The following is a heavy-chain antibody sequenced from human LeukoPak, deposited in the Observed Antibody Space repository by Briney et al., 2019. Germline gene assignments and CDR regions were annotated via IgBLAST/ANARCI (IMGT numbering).Heavy chain of an antibody. V-gene: IGHV3-21*01. Sequence: PGGSLRLSCAASGFTFSSYSMNWVRQAPGKGLEWVSSISSSSSYIYYADSVKGRFTISGGNAKNSLYLQMNSLRAEDTAVYYCARDYRYDSSGSAPNIWGQGTMVTVSS. CDR3: ARDYRYDSSGSAPNI. D-gene: IGHD3-22*01. CDR2: ISSSSSYI. J-gene: IGHJ3*02. CDR1: GFTFSSYS.